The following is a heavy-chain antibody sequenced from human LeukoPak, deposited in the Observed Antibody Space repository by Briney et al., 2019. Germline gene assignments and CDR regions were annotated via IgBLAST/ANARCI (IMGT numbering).Heavy chain of an antibody. V-gene: IGHV4-61*02. CDR3: ARAEINDYSRY. J-gene: IGHJ4*02. CDR1: GGSISSGNYY. D-gene: IGHD4-11*01. CDR2: IYTSGST. Sequence: SETLSLTCTVSGGSISSGNYYWSWIRQPAGKGLEWIGRIYTSGSTNYNPSLKSRVTISVDTSKNQFSLKLTSVTAADTAVYYCARAEINDYSRYWGQGIPVIVSS.